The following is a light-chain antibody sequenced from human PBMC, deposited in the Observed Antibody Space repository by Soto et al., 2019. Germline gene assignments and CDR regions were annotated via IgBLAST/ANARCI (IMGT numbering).Light chain of an antibody. CDR2: DAS. J-gene: IGKJ5*01. Sequence: ELMWTQSPANLPQSPGERATLSCWASQSVSSSYLAWYQQKPGLAPRLLIYDASSRATGIPDRFSGSGSGTDFTLTISRLEPEDFAVYYCQLYGSSPIPFAQGARLEIK. CDR1: QSVSSSY. CDR3: QLYGSSPIP. V-gene: IGKV3D-20*01.